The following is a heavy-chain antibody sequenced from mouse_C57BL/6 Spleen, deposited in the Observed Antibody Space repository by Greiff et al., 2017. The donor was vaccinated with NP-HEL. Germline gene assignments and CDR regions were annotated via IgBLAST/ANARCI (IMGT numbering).Heavy chain of an antibody. V-gene: IGHV1-50*01. Sequence: QVQLQQSGAELVKPGASVKLSCKASGYTFTSYWMQWVKQRPGQGLEWIGEIDPSDSYTNYNQKFKGKATLTVDTSSSTAYMQLRSLTSEDSAVYYCARKRGLGVDYWGQGTTLTVSA. CDR3: ARKRGLGVDY. D-gene: IGHD4-1*01. J-gene: IGHJ2*01. CDR1: GYTFTSYW. CDR2: IDPSDSYT.